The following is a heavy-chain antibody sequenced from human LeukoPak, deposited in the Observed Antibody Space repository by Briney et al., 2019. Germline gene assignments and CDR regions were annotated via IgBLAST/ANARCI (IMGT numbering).Heavy chain of an antibody. CDR1: GFTFSSYS. CDR3: ARDKGRYPYYCYMDV. Sequence: GGSLRLSCAASGFTFSSYSMNWVRQAPGKGLERVSSISSSSSYIYYADSVKGRFTISRDNAKNSLYLQMNSLRAEDTAVYYCARDKGRYPYYCYMDVWGKGTTVTISS. CDR2: ISSSSSYI. V-gene: IGHV3-21*01. D-gene: IGHD2-2*02. J-gene: IGHJ6*03.